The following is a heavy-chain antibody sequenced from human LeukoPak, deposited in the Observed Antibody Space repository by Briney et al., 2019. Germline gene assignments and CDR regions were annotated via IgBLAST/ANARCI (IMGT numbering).Heavy chain of an antibody. J-gene: IGHJ3*01. V-gene: IGHV7-4-1*02. CDR1: GYSFNSQG. Sequence: GASVKVSCKASGYSFNSQGMNWVRQAPGQGLEWMGWINTDSGNPTYAQGFTGRFVFSLDSAVSTAYLQISNLMPEDTGKYYCVKESLRFDLWGQGTMVTVSS. D-gene: IGHD1-26*01. CDR2: INTDSGNP. CDR3: VKESLRFDL.